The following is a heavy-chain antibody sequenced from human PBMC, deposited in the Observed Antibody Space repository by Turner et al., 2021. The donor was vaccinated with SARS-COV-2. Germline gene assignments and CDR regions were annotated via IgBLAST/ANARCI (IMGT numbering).Heavy chain of an antibody. V-gene: IGHV4-39*01. J-gene: IGHJ2*01. Sequence: QLQLQESGPGLVKPSETLSLTCTVSGGSISSSRYYWGWIRQPPGKGLEWIGSMYYSGSTYYNPSLKSRVTISVDTSKTQFSLNLSSVTAAVTAVYYCARRSSRLGNWYFDLWGRGTLVTVSS. CDR2: MYYSGST. CDR1: GGSISSSRYY. CDR3: ARRSSRLGNWYFDL. D-gene: IGHD2-15*01.